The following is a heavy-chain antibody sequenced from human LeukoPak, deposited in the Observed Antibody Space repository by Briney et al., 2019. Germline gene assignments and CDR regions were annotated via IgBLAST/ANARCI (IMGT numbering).Heavy chain of an antibody. D-gene: IGHD5-12*01. CDR2: IYYSGST. CDR3: ARGGGPVVATIRSRAFDI. Sequence: SETLSLTCTVSGGSISSGSYYWSWIRQPPGKGLEWIGYIYYSGSTNYNPSLKSRVTISVDTSKNQFSLKLSSVTAADTAVYYCARGGGPVVATIRSRAFDIWGQGTMVTVSS. J-gene: IGHJ3*02. V-gene: IGHV4-61*01. CDR1: GGSISSGSYY.